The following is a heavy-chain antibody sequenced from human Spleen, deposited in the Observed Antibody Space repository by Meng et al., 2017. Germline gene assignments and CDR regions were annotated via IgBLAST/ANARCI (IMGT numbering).Heavy chain of an antibody. CDR3: AATPQVVFGGGQYYDFWSGYYPHVGFDY. J-gene: IGHJ4*02. Sequence: GGSLRLSCAASGFTFSSYGMHWVRQAPGKGLEWVAVIWYDGSNKYYADSVKGRFTISRDNSKNTLYLQMNSLRAEDTAVYYCAATPQVVFGGGQYYDFWSGYYPHVGFDYWGQGTLVTVSS. V-gene: IGHV3-33*01. D-gene: IGHD3-3*01. CDR2: IWYDGSNK. CDR1: GFTFSSYG.